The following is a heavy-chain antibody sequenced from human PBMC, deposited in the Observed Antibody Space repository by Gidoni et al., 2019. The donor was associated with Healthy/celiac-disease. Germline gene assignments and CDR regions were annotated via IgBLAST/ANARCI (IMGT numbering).Heavy chain of an antibody. J-gene: IGHJ6*02. CDR3: ARQSQAYGDYRGGYYYAMDV. D-gene: IGHD4-17*01. Sequence: QVQLVESGGGVVQPGRSLRLSCAASGFTFSRYAMHWVRQAPGKGLEWVAVISYDGSNKYYADSVKGRFTISRDKSKNTLYLQMNSLRAEDTTVYYCARQSQAYGDYRGGYYYAMDVWGQGTTVTVSS. V-gene: IGHV3-30-3*01. CDR2: ISYDGSNK. CDR1: GFTFSRYA.